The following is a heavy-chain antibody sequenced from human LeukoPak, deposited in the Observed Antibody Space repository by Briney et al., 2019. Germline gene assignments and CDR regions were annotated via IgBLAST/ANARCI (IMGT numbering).Heavy chain of an antibody. CDR2: IYPGDSET. Sequence: GESLKISCKGSGYSFTSYWIGWVRQMPGKGLEWMGIIYPGDSETRYSPSFQGQVTISADKSIGTAYLQWSSLKASDTAMYYCARITSRARDAFDIWGQGTMVTVSS. V-gene: IGHV5-51*01. D-gene: IGHD1-14*01. CDR3: ARITSRARDAFDI. J-gene: IGHJ3*02. CDR1: GYSFTSYW.